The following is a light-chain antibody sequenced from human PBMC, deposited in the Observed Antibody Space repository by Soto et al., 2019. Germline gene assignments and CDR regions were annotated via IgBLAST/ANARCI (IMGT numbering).Light chain of an antibody. CDR1: SSNIGAGYD. CDR2: GNS. CDR3: QSYDSSLSGSV. J-gene: IGLJ3*02. Sequence: QSVLTQPPSVSGAPGQRVTISCTGSSSNIGAGYDVHWYQQLPGTAPKLLIYGNSNRPSGVPDRFSGSKSGXSAXXAITGLQAEDEADYYCQSYDSSLSGSVFGGGTQLTVL. V-gene: IGLV1-40*01.